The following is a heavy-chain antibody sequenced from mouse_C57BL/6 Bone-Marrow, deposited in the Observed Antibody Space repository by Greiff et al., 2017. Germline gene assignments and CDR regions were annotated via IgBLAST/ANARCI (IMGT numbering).Heavy chain of an antibody. J-gene: IGHJ2*01. CDR1: GFTFTDYY. V-gene: IGHV7-3*01. D-gene: IGHD2-4*01. CDR3: ARSLIDYDYDGTGYYFDY. Sequence: EVMLVESGGGLVQPGGSLSLSCAASGFTFTDYYMSWVRQPPGKALEWLGFIRNKANGYTTEYSASVKGRFTISRDNSPSILYLQMNALRAEDSATYYCARSLIDYDYDGTGYYFDYWGQGTTLTVSS. CDR2: IRNKANGYTT.